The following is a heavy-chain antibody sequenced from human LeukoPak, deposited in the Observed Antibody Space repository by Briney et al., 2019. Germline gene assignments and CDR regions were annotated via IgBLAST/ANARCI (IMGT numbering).Heavy chain of an antibody. CDR3: ARASPGYSSSWYDFDY. J-gene: IGHJ4*02. CDR1: GYTFIGYY. D-gene: IGHD6-13*01. V-gene: IGHV1-2*02. CDR2: INPNSGGT. Sequence: ASVKVSCKASGYTFIGYYMHCVRQAPGQGLEWMGWINPNSGGTNYAQKFQGRVTMTRDTSISTAYMELSRLRSDDTAVYYCARASPGYSSSWYDFDYWGQGTLVTVSS.